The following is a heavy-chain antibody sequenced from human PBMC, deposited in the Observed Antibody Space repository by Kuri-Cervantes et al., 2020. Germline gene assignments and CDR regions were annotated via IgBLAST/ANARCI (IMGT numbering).Heavy chain of an antibody. J-gene: IGHJ4*02. CDR1: GFTFSSNY. CDR3: AKPRGYDVLTGYYLMSFDY. CDR2: IHSGGRT. V-gene: IGHV3-66*04. D-gene: IGHD3-9*01. Sequence: GESLRLSWAPSGFTFSSNYMSWVRQAPGKGLEWDSVIHSGGRTYYADSVKGRFTSSRDNSKNTLYLHMNSLRAEDTAVYYCAKPRGYDVLTGYYLMSFDYWGQGTLVTVSS.